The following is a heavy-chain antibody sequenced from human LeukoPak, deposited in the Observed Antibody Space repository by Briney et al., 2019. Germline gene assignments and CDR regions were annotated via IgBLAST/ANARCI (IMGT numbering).Heavy chain of an antibody. D-gene: IGHD1-1*01. CDR3: ARGFRGLNWNDVGFDY. J-gene: IGHJ4*02. CDR2: INPNSGGT. V-gene: IGHV1-2*02. Sequence: GASVNVSCKASGYTFTGYYMHWVRQAPGQGLEGMGWINPNSGGTNYAQKFQGRVTMTRATSISTAYMELSRLTSDDTAVYYCARGFRGLNWNDVGFDYWGQGTLVTVSS. CDR1: GYTFTGYY.